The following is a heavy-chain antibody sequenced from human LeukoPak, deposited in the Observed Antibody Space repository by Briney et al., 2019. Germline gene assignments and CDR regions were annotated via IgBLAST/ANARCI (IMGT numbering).Heavy chain of an antibody. V-gene: IGHV3-21*01. Sequence: GGSLRLSCAASGFTFSSYSMNWVRQAPGKGLEWVSSISSSSSYIYYADSVKGRFTISRDNAKNSLYLQMNSLRAEDTAVYYCASLVFNRYSSSTGGYWGQGTLVTVSS. CDR3: ASLVFNRYSSSTGGY. CDR1: GFTFSSYS. D-gene: IGHD6-6*01. CDR2: ISSSSSYI. J-gene: IGHJ4*02.